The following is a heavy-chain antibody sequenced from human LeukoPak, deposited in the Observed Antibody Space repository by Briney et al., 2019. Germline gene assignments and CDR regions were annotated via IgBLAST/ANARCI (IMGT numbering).Heavy chain of an antibody. CDR1: GFTFSDYY. D-gene: IGHD3-10*01. V-gene: IGHV3-49*04. CDR2: IRSNAYGATT. CDR3: NRADYYGSGSPISLDV. Sequence: GGSLRLSXAASGFTFSDYYMSWVRQAPGKGLEWVSFIRSNAYGATTEYAASVKGRFTISRDDSKSIAYLQMNSLKTEDAAVYYCNRADYYGSGSPISLDVWGKGTTVTVSS. J-gene: IGHJ6*04.